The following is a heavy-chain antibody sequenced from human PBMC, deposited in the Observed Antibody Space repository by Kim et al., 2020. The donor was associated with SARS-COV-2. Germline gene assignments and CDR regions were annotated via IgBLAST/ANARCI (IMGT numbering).Heavy chain of an antibody. CDR2: ISYDGSNK. CDR3: AKDKSAYCGGDCYSLDY. V-gene: IGHV3-30*18. D-gene: IGHD2-21*02. CDR1: GFTFSSYG. J-gene: IGHJ4*02. Sequence: GGSLRLSCAASGFTFSSYGMHWVRQAPGKGLVWVAVISYDGSNKYYADSVKGRFTISRDNSKNTLYLQMNSLRAEDTAVYYCAKDKSAYCGGDCYSLDYWGQGTLVTVSS.